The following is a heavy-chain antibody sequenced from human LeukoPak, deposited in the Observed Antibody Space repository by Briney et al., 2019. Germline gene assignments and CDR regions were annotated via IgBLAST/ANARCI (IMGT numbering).Heavy chain of an antibody. CDR3: ARSASGYYA. J-gene: IGHJ5*02. CDR1: GFPFSGYW. CDR2: IDDDGAGT. D-gene: IGHD5-12*01. Sequence: GGSLRLSCAASGFPFSGYWMHWVRQAPGKGLVWVSRIDDDGAGTTYAASVKGRFTISRDNAKNTLYLQMNSLRVEDTAGYYCARSASGYYAWGQGTLVTVSS. V-gene: IGHV3-74*01.